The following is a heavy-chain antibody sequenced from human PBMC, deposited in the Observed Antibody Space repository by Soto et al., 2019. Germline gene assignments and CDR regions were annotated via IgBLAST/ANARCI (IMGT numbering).Heavy chain of an antibody. Sequence: PSETLSLTCTVSGGSISSGDYYWSWIRQPPGKGLEWIGYIYYSGSTYYNPSLKSRVTISVDTSKNQFSLKLSSATAADTAVYYCARSTYSYGLTPYFDYWGQGTLVTVSS. CDR2: IYYSGST. V-gene: IGHV4-30-4*01. CDR1: GGSISSGDYY. D-gene: IGHD5-18*01. J-gene: IGHJ4*02. CDR3: ARSTYSYGLTPYFDY.